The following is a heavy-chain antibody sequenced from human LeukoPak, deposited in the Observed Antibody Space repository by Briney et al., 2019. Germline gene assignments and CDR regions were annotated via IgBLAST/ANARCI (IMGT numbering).Heavy chain of an antibody. J-gene: IGHJ3*02. CDR2: IWYDGSNK. Sequence: QSGGSLRLSCAASGFTFSSYGMHWVRQAPGKGLEWVAVIWYDGSNKYYADSVKGRFTISRDNSKNTLYLQVNSLRAEDTAVYYCAKSSSGLYAFDIWGQGTMVTVSS. D-gene: IGHD6-6*01. V-gene: IGHV3-30*02. CDR3: AKSSSGLYAFDI. CDR1: GFTFSSYG.